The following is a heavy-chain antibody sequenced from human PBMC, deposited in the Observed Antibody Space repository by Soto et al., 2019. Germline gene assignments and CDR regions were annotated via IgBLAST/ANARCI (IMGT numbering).Heavy chain of an antibody. V-gene: IGHV3-21*01. CDR3: ARDPSYCGGDCPMGY. Sequence: GGSLRLSCAASGFTFSSYSMNWVRQAPGKGLEWVSSISSSSSYIYYADSVKGRFTISRDNAKNSLYLQMNSLRAEDTAVYYCARDPSYCGGDCPMGYWGQGTLVTVSS. CDR2: ISSSSSYI. CDR1: GFTFSSYS. D-gene: IGHD2-21*02. J-gene: IGHJ4*02.